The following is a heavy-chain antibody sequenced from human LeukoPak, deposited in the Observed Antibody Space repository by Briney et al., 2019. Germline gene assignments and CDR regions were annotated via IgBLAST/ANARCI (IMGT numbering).Heavy chain of an antibody. D-gene: IGHD6-6*01. V-gene: IGHV4-61*02. Sequence: SQTLSLTCTVSGGSISSGSYYWSWIRQPAGKGLEWIGRIYTSGSTNYNPSLKSRVTISVDTSKNQFSLKLSSVTAADTAVYYCARSIAVRLGMFDYWGQGTLVTVSS. CDR3: ARSIAVRLGMFDY. J-gene: IGHJ4*02. CDR1: GGSISSGSYY. CDR2: IYTSGST.